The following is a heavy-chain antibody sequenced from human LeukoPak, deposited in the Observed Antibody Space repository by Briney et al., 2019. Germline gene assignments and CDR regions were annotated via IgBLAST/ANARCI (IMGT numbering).Heavy chain of an antibody. CDR3: AKDMGIWFGELYPPDY. CDR1: GFTFSSYG. J-gene: IGHJ4*02. V-gene: IGHV3-30*02. Sequence: GGSLRLSCAASGFTFSSYGMHWVRQAPGKGLEWVAFIRYDGSNKYYADSVKGRFTISRDNSKNTLYLQMNSLRAEDTAVYYCAKDMGIWFGELYPPDYWGQGTLVTVSS. D-gene: IGHD3-10*01. CDR2: IRYDGSNK.